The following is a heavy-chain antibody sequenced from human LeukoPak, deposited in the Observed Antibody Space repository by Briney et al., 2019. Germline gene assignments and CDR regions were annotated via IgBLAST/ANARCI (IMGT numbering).Heavy chain of an antibody. J-gene: IGHJ2*01. CDR3: ARRAGGEQNTGNHWYFDL. D-gene: IGHD1-14*01. CDR2: IYYSGST. CDR1: GGSISSYY. Sequence: SETLSLTCTVSGGSISSYYWSWIRQPPGKGLEWIGYIYYSGSTNYNPSLKSRVTISVDTSKNQFSLKLSSVTTADTAVYYCARRAGGEQNTGNHWYFDLWGRGTLVTVSS. V-gene: IGHV4-59*08.